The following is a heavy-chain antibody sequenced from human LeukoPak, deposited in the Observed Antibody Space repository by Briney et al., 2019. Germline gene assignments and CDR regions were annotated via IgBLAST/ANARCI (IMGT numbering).Heavy chain of an antibody. CDR2: IRASGDRT. J-gene: IGHJ4*02. V-gene: IGHV3-23*01. D-gene: IGHD2-15*01. CDR3: AVLAVPAVGY. Sequence: ETLSLTCTVSGGSISSYYWSWVRQAPGKGLEWVSTIRASGDRTYYAESVKGRFTMSGDKSKNTLYLQMSNLRAEDTAVYHCAVLAVPAVGYWGQGTLAIVSS. CDR1: GGSISSYY.